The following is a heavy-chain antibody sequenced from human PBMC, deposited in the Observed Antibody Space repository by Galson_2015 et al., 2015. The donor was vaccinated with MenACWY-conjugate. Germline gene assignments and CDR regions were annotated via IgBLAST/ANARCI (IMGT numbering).Heavy chain of an antibody. D-gene: IGHD3/OR15-3a*01. CDR3: AKDRPPRGLTRFYYDMDV. V-gene: IGHV3-30*18. CDR1: GFTFRRFG. Sequence: SLRLSCAASGFTFRRFGMHWVRQAPGKGLEWMAVISYDGSNESYADSVKGRFTISRDNSKNTLYLQMNSLRPEDTGVYFCAKDRPPRGLTRFYYDMDVWGLGTTVTVSS. J-gene: IGHJ6*02. CDR2: ISYDGSNE.